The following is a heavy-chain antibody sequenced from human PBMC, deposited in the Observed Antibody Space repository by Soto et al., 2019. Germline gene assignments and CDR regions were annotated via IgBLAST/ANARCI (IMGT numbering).Heavy chain of an antibody. Sequence: ASVKVSCKVAGYTLTELSMHWGRQAPGKGLEWMGGFDPEDGETIYAQKFQGRVTMTEDTSTDTAYMELSSLRSEDTAVYYCATAPRWNYVLYFDYWGQGTLVTVSS. CDR1: GYTLTELS. V-gene: IGHV1-24*01. CDR3: ATAPRWNYVLYFDY. D-gene: IGHD1-7*01. J-gene: IGHJ4*02. CDR2: FDPEDGET.